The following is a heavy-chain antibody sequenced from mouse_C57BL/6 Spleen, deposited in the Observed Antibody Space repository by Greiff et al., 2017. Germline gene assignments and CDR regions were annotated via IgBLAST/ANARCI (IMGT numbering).Heavy chain of an antibody. Sequence: QVQLKESGAELVKPGASVKLSCKASGYTFTEYTIHWVKQRSGQGLEWIGWFYPGSGSIKYNEKFKDKATLTADKSSSTVYMELSRLTAEDSAVYFCARHEGYGYDYWYFDVWGTGTTVTVSS. J-gene: IGHJ1*03. CDR3: ARHEGYGYDYWYFDV. CDR2: FYPGSGSI. V-gene: IGHV1-62-2*01. CDR1: GYTFTEYT. D-gene: IGHD2-2*01.